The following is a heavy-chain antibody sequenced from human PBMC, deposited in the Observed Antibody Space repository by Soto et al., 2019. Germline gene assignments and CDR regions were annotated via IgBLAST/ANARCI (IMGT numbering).Heavy chain of an antibody. D-gene: IGHD3-3*01. V-gene: IGHV1-69*06. CDR3: ARDWHYDFWSGYYRGYYYYGMDV. CDR1: GGTFSRYT. J-gene: IGHJ6*02. Sequence: QVQLVQSGPEVKKPGSSVKVSCKASGGTFSRYTINWVRQAPGQGLEWMGGIIPIFGTANYAQKFQGRVTITADKSTSTAYMELSSLRSEDTAVYYCARDWHYDFWSGYYRGYYYYGMDVWGQGTTVTVSS. CDR2: IIPIFGTA.